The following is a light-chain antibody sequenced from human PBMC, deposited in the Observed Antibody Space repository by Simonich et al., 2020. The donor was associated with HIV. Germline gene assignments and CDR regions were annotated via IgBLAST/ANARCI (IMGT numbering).Light chain of an antibody. V-gene: IGLV1-40*01. CDR1: SSNIGAGYD. Sequence: QSVLTQPPSVSGAPGQRVTISCTGISSNIGAGYDVHWYQQLSGTAPKLLIYGHSNRPSGVPDRVAGSKSGNTASLTVSGLQAEDEADYYCSSYAGSNNVVFGGGTKLTVL. CDR3: SSYAGSNNVV. CDR2: GHS. J-gene: IGLJ2*01.